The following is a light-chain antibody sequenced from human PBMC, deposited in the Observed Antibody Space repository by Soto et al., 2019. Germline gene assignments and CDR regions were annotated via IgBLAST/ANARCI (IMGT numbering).Light chain of an antibody. J-gene: IGLJ1*01. Sequence: QSVLTQPASVSGSPGQSITISCTGTSSDVGNYNYVSWYQQHPGKAPKLMIHDVSNRPSGVSNRFSGSKSGNTASLTISGLQAEDEADYYCSSNTSSSTYVFGTGTKVTVL. CDR3: SSNTSSSTYV. CDR1: SSDVGNYNY. V-gene: IGLV2-14*01. CDR2: DVS.